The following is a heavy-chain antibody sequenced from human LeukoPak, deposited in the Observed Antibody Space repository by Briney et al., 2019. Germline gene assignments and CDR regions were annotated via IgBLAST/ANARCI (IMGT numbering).Heavy chain of an antibody. CDR2: ISAYNGNT. Sequence: GASVKVSCKAYDYPFTTYDISWVRQAPGQGLEWMGWISAYNGNTNYAQKLQGRVTMTTDTSTSTAYMELRSLRSDDTAVYYCARDGVQTYYDILTGYYGLPRDSGYYWGQGTLVTVSS. D-gene: IGHD3-9*01. V-gene: IGHV1-18*01. CDR3: ARDGVQTYYDILTGYYGLPRDSGYY. CDR1: DYPFTTYD. J-gene: IGHJ4*02.